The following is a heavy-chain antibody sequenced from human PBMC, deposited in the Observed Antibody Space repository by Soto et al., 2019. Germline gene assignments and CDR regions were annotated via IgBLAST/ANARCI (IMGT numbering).Heavy chain of an antibody. V-gene: IGHV3-23*01. CDR3: AKHSYYDFWHGHYYYLDF. J-gene: IGHJ4*01. Sequence: GGPLRLSGVTARFSFNTFAMSWVRQAPGKGLEWVSAINGGGENTYYADSVKGRFTISRDNSKNTLYLQMDSLRAEDTAVYYCAKHSYYDFWHGHYYYLDFWGHVTLVPVS. CDR1: RFSFNTFA. CDR2: INGGGENT. D-gene: IGHD3-3*01.